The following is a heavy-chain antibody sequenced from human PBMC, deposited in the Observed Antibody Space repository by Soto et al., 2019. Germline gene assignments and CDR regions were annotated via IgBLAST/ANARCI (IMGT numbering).Heavy chain of an antibody. D-gene: IGHD3-10*01. J-gene: IGHJ4*02. CDR1: GYTFTAYA. CDR3: ARDTGYTFGSLNY. Sequence: HVELVQSGADVKKPGGSGTLSCKASGYTFTAYALHWVRQAPGQRLEWMGWMNAGVGNTLYSQKFQGRITITRDTSASTAYMELHSLKSEDTAIYYCARDTGYTFGSLNYWGPGTLVTVSS. V-gene: IGHV1-3*01. CDR2: MNAGVGNT.